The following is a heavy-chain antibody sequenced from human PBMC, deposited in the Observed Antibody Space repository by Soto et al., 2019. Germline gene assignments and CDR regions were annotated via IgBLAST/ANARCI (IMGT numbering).Heavy chain of an antibody. J-gene: IGHJ4*02. CDR1: GFTFDDYA. D-gene: IGHD6-13*01. Sequence: EVQLVESGGGLVQPGRSLRLSCAASGFTFDDYAMHWVRQAPGKGLEWVSGISWNSGSIGYADSVKGRFTISRDNAKNSLYLQMNSLRAEDTALYYCAKGSSWYGAVFDYWGQGTLVTVSS. CDR2: ISWNSGSI. CDR3: AKGSSWYGAVFDY. V-gene: IGHV3-9*01.